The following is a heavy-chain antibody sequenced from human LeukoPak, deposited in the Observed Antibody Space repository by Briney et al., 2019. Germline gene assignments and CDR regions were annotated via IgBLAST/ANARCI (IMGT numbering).Heavy chain of an antibody. CDR2: INPNSGGT. CDR1: GYTFTGYY. Sequence: ASVKVSCKASGYTFTGYYIHWVRQAPGQGLEWMGWINPNSGGTDYAQKFQGRVSMTRDTSISTAYMEVSSLRSDDTAVFFCARVKDGLEYRSFDYWGQGTLVTVSS. V-gene: IGHV1-2*02. D-gene: IGHD1-1*01. CDR3: ARVKDGLEYRSFDY. J-gene: IGHJ4*02.